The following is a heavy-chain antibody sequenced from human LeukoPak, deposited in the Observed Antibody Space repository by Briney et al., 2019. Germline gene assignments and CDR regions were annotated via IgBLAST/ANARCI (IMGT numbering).Heavy chain of an antibody. V-gene: IGHV3-7*01. CDR3: ARDHPTILYCSGGSCDDY. J-gene: IGHJ4*02. CDR1: GFTFSSDW. CDR2: IKQEGSEK. Sequence: GGALRLSCAASGFTFSSDWMGWGRQAPGKGLEWVANIKQEGSEKYYVDSVKGRFTISRDNAKNSLYLQMHSLRAEDTAVYYCARDHPTILYCSGGSCDDYWGQGTLVTVSS. D-gene: IGHD2-15*01.